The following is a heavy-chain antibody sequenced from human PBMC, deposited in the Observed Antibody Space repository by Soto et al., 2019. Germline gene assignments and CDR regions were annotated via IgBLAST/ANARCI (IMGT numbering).Heavy chain of an antibody. V-gene: IGHV4-30-2*01. CDR1: GGSISSGDYS. CDR2: IYQSGST. CDR3: ASQGY. Sequence: PSETLSLTCTVSGGSISSGDYSWSWIRQPPGKGLEWIGYIYQSGSTHYNPSLKSRVTISVDTSKNQFSLKLSSVTAADTAVYYCASQGYWGQGTLVTVS. J-gene: IGHJ4*02.